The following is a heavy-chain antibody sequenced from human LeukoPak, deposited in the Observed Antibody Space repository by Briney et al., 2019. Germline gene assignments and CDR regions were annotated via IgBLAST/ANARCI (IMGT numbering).Heavy chain of an antibody. CDR1: GFTFSSYAM. CDR3: ARGGAVTSTGDS. J-gene: IGHJ4*02. V-gene: IGHV4-4*02. D-gene: IGHD6-19*01. CDR2: IYNSGTI. Sequence: GSLRLSCAASGFTFSSYAMSWVRQSPGRGLEWIGEIYNSGTINYNPSLKSRVTISVDKSKNQFSLMLNSVTAADTAVYYCARGGAVTSTGDSWGQGTLVTVSS.